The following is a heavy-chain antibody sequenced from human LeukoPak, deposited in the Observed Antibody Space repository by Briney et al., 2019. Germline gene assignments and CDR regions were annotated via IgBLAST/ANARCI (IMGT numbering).Heavy chain of an antibody. Sequence: PGGALRLSCAASGFTFSAYWRHWVRHDPGKGLVWASRIIGGGSTTDDADSVTGRVTISRDNAKNSLYLQMNSLRAEDTAVYYCARGGSVTTGYYCGMDVWGQGTSDTVSS. V-gene: IGHV3-74*01. CDR2: IIGGGSTT. J-gene: IGHJ6*02. D-gene: IGHD4-17*01. CDR1: GFTFSAYW. CDR3: ARGGSVTTGYYCGMDV.